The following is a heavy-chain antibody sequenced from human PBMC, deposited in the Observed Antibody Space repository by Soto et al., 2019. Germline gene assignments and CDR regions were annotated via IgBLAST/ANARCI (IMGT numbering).Heavy chain of an antibody. J-gene: IGHJ3*02. Sequence: ASVKVSCKASGYTFTSYGISWVRQAPGQGLEWMGWISAYNGNTSYAQKLQGRVTMTTDTSTSTAYMELRSLRSDDTAVYYCARGRDGYNLGAFDIWGQGTMVTVSS. CDR2: ISAYNGNT. D-gene: IGHD5-12*01. V-gene: IGHV1-18*01. CDR3: ARGRDGYNLGAFDI. CDR1: GYTFTSYG.